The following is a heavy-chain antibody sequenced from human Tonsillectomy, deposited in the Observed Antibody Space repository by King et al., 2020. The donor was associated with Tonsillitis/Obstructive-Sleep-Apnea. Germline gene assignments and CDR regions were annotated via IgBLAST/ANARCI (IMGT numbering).Heavy chain of an antibody. J-gene: IGHJ6*03. CDR2: IYRGGST. CDR3: AREGAAVAGYYYYMDV. D-gene: IGHD3-10*01. Sequence: DVQLVESGGGLVQPGGSLRLSCAASGFTVSSNYMSWVRQAPGKGLEWVSVIYRGGSTYYADYVKGRFTISRDNSKNTLYLQMNSLRAEDTAVYFCAREGAAVAGYYYYMDVWGKGTTVTVS. V-gene: IGHV3-66*01. CDR1: GFTVSSNY.